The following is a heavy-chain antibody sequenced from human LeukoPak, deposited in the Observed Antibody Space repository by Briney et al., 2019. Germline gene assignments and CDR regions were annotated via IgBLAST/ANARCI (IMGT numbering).Heavy chain of an antibody. Sequence: ASVKVSCKASGYGFTAYYIHWVRQAPGQGLEWMGWINPNSGDTHSAQKFQGRVALTRDTSISTAYMDLSRVRSDDTAVYYCARGTSGWPDAFDIWGQGKMVTVSS. CDR1: GYGFTAYY. CDR3: ARGTSGWPDAFDI. D-gene: IGHD6-19*01. J-gene: IGHJ3*02. V-gene: IGHV1-2*02. CDR2: INPNSGDT.